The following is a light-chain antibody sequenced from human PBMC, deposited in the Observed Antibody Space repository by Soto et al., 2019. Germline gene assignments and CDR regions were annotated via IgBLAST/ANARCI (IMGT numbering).Light chain of an antibody. Sequence: DIQMTQSPSTLSASVGDTVTITCRASQSISSWLAWYQQKPGKAPKVLIYRASKLESGVPSRFSGSRSGTEFTLTISSLQPEDFATYYCQQYNFYSWTFGQGTKVEIK. J-gene: IGKJ1*01. CDR2: RAS. CDR1: QSISSW. V-gene: IGKV1-5*03. CDR3: QQYNFYSWT.